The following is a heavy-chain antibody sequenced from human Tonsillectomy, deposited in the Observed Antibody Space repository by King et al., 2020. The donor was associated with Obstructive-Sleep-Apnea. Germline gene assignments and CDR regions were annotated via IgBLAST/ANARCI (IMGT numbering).Heavy chain of an antibody. Sequence: EVQLVESGGGLAQRGGSLRLTCAASGFIFSTSSMNWVRRPPGKGLEWVANIKQDGSEKYYADSVRGRFTISRDNAKNLIYLQMDSLRADDTAIYYCAKGGTYYDSTRAHTWGQGTLVTVSS. V-gene: IGHV3-7*01. CDR3: AKGGTYYDSTRAHT. CDR2: IKQDGSEK. CDR1: GFIFSTSS. D-gene: IGHD3-10*01. J-gene: IGHJ5*02.